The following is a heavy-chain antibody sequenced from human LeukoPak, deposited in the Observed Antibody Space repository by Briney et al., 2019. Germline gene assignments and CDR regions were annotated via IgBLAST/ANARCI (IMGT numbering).Heavy chain of an antibody. Sequence: ASVKVSCKASGYTFTGYYMHWVRQAPGQGLEWMGWIHPNSGGINYAQKFQGRVAMTRDTSISTAYMELSSLRSDDTAMYYCARWTTVLTDWGQGTMVIVSS. CDR3: ARWTTVLTD. CDR2: IHPNSGGI. J-gene: IGHJ3*01. V-gene: IGHV1-2*02. CDR1: GYTFTGYY. D-gene: IGHD4-17*01.